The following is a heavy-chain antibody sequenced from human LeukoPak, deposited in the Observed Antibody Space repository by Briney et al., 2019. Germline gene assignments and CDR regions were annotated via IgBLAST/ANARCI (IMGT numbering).Heavy chain of an antibody. CDR3: ARSAMAPYYYYMDV. D-gene: IGHD5-18*01. CDR1: GFTFSSYW. Sequence: GGSLRLSCAASGFTFSSYWMSWVRQAPGKGLEWVANIKRDGSEKYYVDSVKGRFTISRDNAKNSLYLQMNSLRAEDTAVYYFARSAMAPYYYYMDVWGKGTTVTVSS. CDR2: IKRDGSEK. J-gene: IGHJ6*03. V-gene: IGHV3-7*01.